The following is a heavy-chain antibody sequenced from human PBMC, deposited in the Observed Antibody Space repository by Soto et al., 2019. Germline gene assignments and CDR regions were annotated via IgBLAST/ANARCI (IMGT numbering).Heavy chain of an antibody. D-gene: IGHD4-17*01. CDR3: AKERATTTAFDY. Sequence: GGSLRLSCAASGFTFSRDGMSWVRQAPGKGLEWVSLITDNGGSTYYADSVKGRFTISRDNTKNTLFLQMNSLRAEDTAVYYCAKERATTTAFDYWGQGXLVTVSS. V-gene: IGHV3-23*01. J-gene: IGHJ4*02. CDR2: ITDNGGST. CDR1: GFTFSRDG.